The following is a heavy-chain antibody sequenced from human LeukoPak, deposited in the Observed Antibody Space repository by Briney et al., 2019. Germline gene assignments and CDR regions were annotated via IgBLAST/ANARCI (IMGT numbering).Heavy chain of an antibody. CDR1: GFTFSSYE. V-gene: IGHV3-48*03. Sequence: GGSLRLSCAASGFTFSSYEMNWVRQAPGKGLEWVSYISSSGSTIYYADSVKGRFTISRGNAKNSLYLQMNSLRAEDTAVYYCARDGGSGSSYYGMDVWGQGTTVTVSS. J-gene: IGHJ6*02. CDR2: ISSSGSTI. CDR3: ARDGGSGSSYYGMDV. D-gene: IGHD3-10*01.